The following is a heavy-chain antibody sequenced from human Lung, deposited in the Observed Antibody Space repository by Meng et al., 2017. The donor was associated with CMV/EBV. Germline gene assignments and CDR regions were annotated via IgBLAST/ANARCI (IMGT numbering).Heavy chain of an antibody. CDR1: GGTIKINSFY. J-gene: IGHJ4*02. CDR2: VFYSGST. D-gene: IGHD1-26*01. Sequence: GSLRLSCAVSGGTIKINSFYWAWIRQTPGQGLEWIGSVFYSGSTYYNPSLKSRVTISVDTSKNQFSLNVYSVTAADTAVFYCARHFGSGSYPFDYWGKGLXVTGAS. CDR3: ARHFGSGSYPFDY. V-gene: IGHV4-39*01.